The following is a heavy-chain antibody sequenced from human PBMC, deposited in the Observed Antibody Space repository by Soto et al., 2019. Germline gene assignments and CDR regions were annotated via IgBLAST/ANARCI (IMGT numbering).Heavy chain of an antibody. Sequence: GGSLRLSCAASGFTFSSYAMSWVRQAPGKGLEWVSAISGSGGSTYYADSVKGRFTISRDNSKNTLYLQMNSLRAEDTAVYYCAKDRADIVVVPAAGDSYYMDVWGKGTTVTVSS. CDR2: ISGSGGST. CDR1: GFTFSSYA. CDR3: AKDRADIVVVPAAGDSYYMDV. D-gene: IGHD2-2*01. V-gene: IGHV3-23*01. J-gene: IGHJ6*03.